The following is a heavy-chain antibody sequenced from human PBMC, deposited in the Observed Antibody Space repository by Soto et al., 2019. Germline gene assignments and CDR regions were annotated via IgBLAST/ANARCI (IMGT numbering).Heavy chain of an antibody. V-gene: IGHV1-69*13. CDR2: IIPIFGTA. D-gene: IGHD3-22*01. CDR3: ARASYDSSGYPGTNFDY. CDR1: GGTFSSYS. J-gene: IGHJ4*02. Sequence: SVKVSCKASGGTFSSYSISWVRQAPGQGLEWMGGIIPIFGTANYAQKFQGRVTITADESTSTAHMELSSLRSEDTAVYYCARASYDSSGYPGTNFDYWGQGTLVTVSS.